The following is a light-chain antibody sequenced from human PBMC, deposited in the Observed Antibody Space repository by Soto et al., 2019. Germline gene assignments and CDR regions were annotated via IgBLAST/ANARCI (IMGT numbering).Light chain of an antibody. CDR2: GAS. V-gene: IGKV3-15*01. J-gene: IGKJ5*01. CDR3: QQYNNWPLT. Sequence: EIVLTQSPGTLSLSPVERATLSCMASQSISSSHLAWYQHKPGQAPRLLIYGASSRATGIPVRFSGSGSGTEFTLTISSLQSEDFAVYYCQQYNNWPLTFGQGTRLEI. CDR1: QSISSSH.